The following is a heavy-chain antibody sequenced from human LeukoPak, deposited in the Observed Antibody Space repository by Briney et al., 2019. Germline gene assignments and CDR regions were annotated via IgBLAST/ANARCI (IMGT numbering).Heavy chain of an antibody. CDR2: IYSVGST. J-gene: IGHJ6*02. CDR1: GFTVSSNY. V-gene: IGHV3-66*02. D-gene: IGHD1-26*01. CDR3: AIVGGSYYAYYYYGMDV. Sequence: PGGSLRLSCAASGFTVSSNYMSWVRQAPGKGLEWVSVIYSVGSTYYADSVKGRFTISRDNSKNTLYLQMNSLRAEDTAVYYCAIVGGSYYAYYYYGMDVWGQGTTVTVSS.